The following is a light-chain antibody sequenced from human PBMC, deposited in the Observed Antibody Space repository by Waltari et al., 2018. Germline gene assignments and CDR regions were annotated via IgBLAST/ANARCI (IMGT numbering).Light chain of an antibody. CDR3: SSYAGRVV. V-gene: IGLV2-23*02. CDR1: SSDIGSYNV. J-gene: IGLJ3*02. CDR2: GVN. Sequence: QSALTQPASVSGSRGQSITISCTGSSSDIGSYNVFSWYQHHPGKAPKLLIYGVNNRPPAVSNRFSGSKSGNTVSLTIAGLQAEDEADYYCSSYAGRVVFGGGTKLTVL.